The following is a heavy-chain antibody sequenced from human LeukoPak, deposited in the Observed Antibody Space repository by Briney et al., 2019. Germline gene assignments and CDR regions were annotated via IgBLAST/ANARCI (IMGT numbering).Heavy chain of an antibody. CDR3: ARAGSDGSGYYTKFDS. CDR2: ISYSGSP. J-gene: IGHJ4*02. CDR1: GGSISSYY. V-gene: IGHV4-59*01. D-gene: IGHD3-3*01. Sequence: SETLSLTCTVSGGSISSYYWSWIRQPPGKGLEWIGYISYSGSPSYNPSLKSRVTISVDTSKNQFSLRLSSVTAADTAVYYCARAGSDGSGYYTKFDSWGQGSQVTVSS.